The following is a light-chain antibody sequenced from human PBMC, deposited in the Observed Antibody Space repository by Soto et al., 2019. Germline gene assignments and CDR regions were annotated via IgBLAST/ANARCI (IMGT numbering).Light chain of an antibody. CDR2: DAS. Sequence: DVQMTQSPSTLSASVGDRVTITCRASQSIGLWLAWYQEKPGTAPKPLVYDASSLQTGVSSRFSGSGSGTEFTLTISHLKPDDFATYSCHQYSVFPWTFGQGTKVEIK. V-gene: IGKV1-5*01. CDR1: QSIGLW. CDR3: HQYSVFPWT. J-gene: IGKJ1*01.